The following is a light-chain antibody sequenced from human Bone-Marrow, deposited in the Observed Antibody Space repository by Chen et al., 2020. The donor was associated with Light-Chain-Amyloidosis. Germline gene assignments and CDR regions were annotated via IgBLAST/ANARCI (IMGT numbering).Light chain of an antibody. CDR2: WAS. CDR1: QSVLYSSNNKNY. Sequence: DIVMTQSPDSLAVSLGERATINCKSSQSVLYSSNNKNYLAWFQQKPGQPPKLLISWASTRESGVPDRFSGSASGTDFTLTISSLQAEDVAVFYCQQYLRAPYTFGQGTKLEIK. CDR3: QQYLRAPYT. V-gene: IGKV4-1*01. J-gene: IGKJ2*01.